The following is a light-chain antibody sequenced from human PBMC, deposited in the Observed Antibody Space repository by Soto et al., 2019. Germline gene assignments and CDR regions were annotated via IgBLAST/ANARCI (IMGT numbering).Light chain of an antibody. V-gene: IGLV2-14*01. CDR2: DVS. J-gene: IGLJ1*01. CDR3: ISYTRSNTYV. CDR1: SSDVGAYNF. Sequence: QLVLTQPASVSGSPGQSITISCTGTSSDVGAYNFVSWHQQYPGKAPKLLIYDVSHRPSGISDRFSASKSGNTASLTISGLGAEDEADYYCISYTRSNTYVFGTGTKLTVL.